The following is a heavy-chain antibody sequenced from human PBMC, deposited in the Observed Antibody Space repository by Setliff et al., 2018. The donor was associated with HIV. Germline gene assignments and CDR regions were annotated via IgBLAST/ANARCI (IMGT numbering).Heavy chain of an antibody. CDR3: ARHTVFVRYFDP. J-gene: IGHJ4*02. V-gene: IGHV4-59*11. CDR2: FYYTGST. CDR1: AASLRSHY. Sequence: SETLSLTCTVSAASLRSHYWSWIRPSPGKGLEWIGNFYYTGSTDYNPSFKSRVTISLDKSNNQISLNLSSATAADTAVYYCARHTVFVRYFDPWGQGMLVTVSS. D-gene: IGHD2-2*02.